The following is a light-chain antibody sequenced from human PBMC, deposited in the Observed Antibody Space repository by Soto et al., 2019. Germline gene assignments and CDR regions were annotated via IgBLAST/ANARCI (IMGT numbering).Light chain of an antibody. CDR1: QSVSSNS. CDR2: GAS. V-gene: IGKV3-20*01. CDR3: QHYRSSLSIT. Sequence: ESVLTQSPGTLSLSPGERATLSCRASQSVSSNSLAWYQHKPGQAPRLLIYGASSRATGIPDRFSGSGSGTDFTLTISRLEPEDFAVYYCQHYRSSLSITFGQGTRLEIK. J-gene: IGKJ5*01.